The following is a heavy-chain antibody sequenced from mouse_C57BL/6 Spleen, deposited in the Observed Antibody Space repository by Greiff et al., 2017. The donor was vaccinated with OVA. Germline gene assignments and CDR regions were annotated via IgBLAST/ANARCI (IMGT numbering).Heavy chain of an antibody. CDR1: GFTFSNYW. CDR2: IRLKSDNYAT. CDR3: TGYSNWYFDV. V-gene: IGHV6-3*01. D-gene: IGHD2-5*01. Sequence: EVHLVESGGGLVQPGGSMKLSCVASGFTFSNYWMNWVRQSPEKGLEWVAQIRLKSDNYATHYAESVKGRFTISRDDSKSSVYLQMDNVRAEDTGIYYCTGYSNWYFDVWGTGTTVTVSS. J-gene: IGHJ1*03.